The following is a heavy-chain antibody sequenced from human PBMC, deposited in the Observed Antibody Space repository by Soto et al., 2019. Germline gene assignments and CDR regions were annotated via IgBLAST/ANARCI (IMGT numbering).Heavy chain of an antibody. CDR2: IHTDASTT. CDR3: ARDAGGIGARLDAFNI. J-gene: IGHJ3*02. V-gene: IGHV3-74*01. CDR1: GFTFSGYW. D-gene: IGHD6-6*01. Sequence: EVQLVESGGGLVQPGGSLRLSCAASGFTFSGYWMHWVRQAPGKGLVWVSRIHTDASTTTYADSVRGRFTISRDNAKNTLYLQMNSLRAEDTAVYYCARDAGGIGARLDAFNIWGQGTMVTVSS.